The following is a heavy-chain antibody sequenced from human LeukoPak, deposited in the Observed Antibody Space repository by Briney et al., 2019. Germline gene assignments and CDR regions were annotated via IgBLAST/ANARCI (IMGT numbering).Heavy chain of an antibody. J-gene: IGHJ4*02. Sequence: GGSLRLSCAASGFALDDYTMHWVRQAPGKGLELVSLISWDGSSTYYADSVKGRFTISRDNSKNSLYLQMNSLRTEDTALYYCAKGNSIALAGFFDYWGQGTLVTVSS. CDR2: ISWDGSST. CDR3: AKGNSIALAGFFDY. D-gene: IGHD6-19*01. V-gene: IGHV3-43*01. CDR1: GFALDDYT.